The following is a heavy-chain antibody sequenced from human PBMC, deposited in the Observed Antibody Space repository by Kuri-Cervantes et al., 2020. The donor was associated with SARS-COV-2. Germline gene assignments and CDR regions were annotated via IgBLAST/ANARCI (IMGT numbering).Heavy chain of an antibody. CDR1: GGSFSGYY. V-gene: IGHV4-34*01. J-gene: IGHJ4*02. CDR2: INHSGST. Sequence: SETLSLTCAVYGGSFSGYYWSWIRQPPGKGLEWIGEINHSGSTNYNPSLKSRVTISVDTSRNQFSLKLSSVTAADTAVYYCARLRGYCSSTSCYPSFDYWGQGTLVTVSS. CDR3: ARLRGYCSSTSCYPSFDY. D-gene: IGHD2-2*01.